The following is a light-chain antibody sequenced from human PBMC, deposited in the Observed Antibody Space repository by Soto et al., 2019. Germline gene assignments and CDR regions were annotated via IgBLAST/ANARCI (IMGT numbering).Light chain of an antibody. V-gene: IGKV1-5*03. CDR2: KAS. CDR1: QTISSW. Sequence: DIQMTQSPSTLSGSVGDRVTITCRASQTISSWLAWYQQKPGKAPKLLIYKASTLKSGVPSRFSGSGSGTEFTLTISSLQPEDFAVYYCQQDYNLPWTFGQGSKVDIK. J-gene: IGKJ1*01. CDR3: QQDYNLPWT.